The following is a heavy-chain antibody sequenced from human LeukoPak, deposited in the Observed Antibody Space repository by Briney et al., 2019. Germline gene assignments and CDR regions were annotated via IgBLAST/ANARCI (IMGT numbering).Heavy chain of an antibody. J-gene: IGHJ4*02. D-gene: IGHD1-26*01. Sequence: PGGSLRLSCAASGFTVSSNYMTWVRQAPGQGLEWVSSIYTSGTTYFADSVKGRFTISRDNSKNTLYLQMNSLRAEDTAVYYCAKASNGGSYYGVIIDYWGQGTLVTVSS. CDR1: GFTVSSNY. V-gene: IGHV3-66*01. CDR3: AKASNGGSYYGVIIDY. CDR2: IYTSGTT.